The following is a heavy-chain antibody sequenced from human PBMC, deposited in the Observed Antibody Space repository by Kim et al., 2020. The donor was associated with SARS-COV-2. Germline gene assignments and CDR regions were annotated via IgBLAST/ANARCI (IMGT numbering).Heavy chain of an antibody. CDR1: GYTLTELS. Sequence: ASVKVSCKVSGYTLTELSMHWVRQAPGKGLEWMGGFDPEDGETIYAQKFQGRVTMTEDTSTDTAYMELSSLRSEDTAVYYCATVYFGGRIGSYYRFPSYYFDYWGQGTLVTVSS. V-gene: IGHV1-24*01. J-gene: IGHJ4*02. D-gene: IGHD1-26*01. CDR3: ATVYFGGRIGSYYRFPSYYFDY. CDR2: FDPEDGET.